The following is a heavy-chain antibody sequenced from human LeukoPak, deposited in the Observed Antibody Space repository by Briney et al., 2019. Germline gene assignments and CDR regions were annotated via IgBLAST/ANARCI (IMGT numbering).Heavy chain of an antibody. V-gene: IGHV3-48*03. CDR1: GFTFIGYE. Sequence: GGSLRLSCAASGFTFIGYEMNWVRQAPGKGLEWVSYISSSGSTIHYTDSVKGRFIISRDNAKNSLSLQMNSLRAEDTAVYYCAREVGASNWFDSWGQGTLVTVSS. D-gene: IGHD1-26*01. CDR3: AREVGASNWFDS. CDR2: ISSSGSTI. J-gene: IGHJ5*01.